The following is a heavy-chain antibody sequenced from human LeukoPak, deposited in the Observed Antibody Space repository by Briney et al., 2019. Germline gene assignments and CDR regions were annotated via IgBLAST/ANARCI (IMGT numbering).Heavy chain of an antibody. CDR2: ISYDETNK. Sequence: GGSLRLSCAASGFTFSSYGMHWVRQAPGKGLEWVAVISYDETNKYYADSVKGRFTISRDNSKNTLYLQMNSLRAEDTAMYYCAKDLERHIVVVTASAVDYWGQGTLVTVSS. V-gene: IGHV3-30*18. D-gene: IGHD2-21*02. CDR1: GFTFSSYG. J-gene: IGHJ4*02. CDR3: AKDLERHIVVVTASAVDY.